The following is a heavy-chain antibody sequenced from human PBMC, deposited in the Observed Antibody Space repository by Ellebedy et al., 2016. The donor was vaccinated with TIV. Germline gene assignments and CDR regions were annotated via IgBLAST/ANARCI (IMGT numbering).Heavy chain of an antibody. V-gene: IGHV4-59*01. D-gene: IGHD1-26*01. CDR3: GREILGATAIDS. CDR2: IYFTGST. J-gene: IGHJ4*02. CDR1: GGSISSYY. Sequence: SETLSLTCTVSGGSISSYYWSWIRQPPGKGLEWIGYIYFTGSTNYIASLKSRVTISLDTSKNQFSLKLSSVTAADTAVYFCGREILGATAIDSWGQGTLVTVSS.